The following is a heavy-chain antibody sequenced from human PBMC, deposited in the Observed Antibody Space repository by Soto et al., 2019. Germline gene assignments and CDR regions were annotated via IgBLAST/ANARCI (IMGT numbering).Heavy chain of an antibody. CDR1: GFSFRSYE. CDR2: ISNVGTTT. J-gene: IGHJ4*02. D-gene: IGHD3-10*01. V-gene: IGHV3-48*03. Sequence: GSLDLSCVAYGFSFRSYEMNWVRQAPGKGLEWVSFISNVGTTTYYADSVKGRFTISRDNAKNSLYLQMNSLRAEDTAVYYCVYGYYFDSWGQGTLVTVSS. CDR3: VYGYYFDS.